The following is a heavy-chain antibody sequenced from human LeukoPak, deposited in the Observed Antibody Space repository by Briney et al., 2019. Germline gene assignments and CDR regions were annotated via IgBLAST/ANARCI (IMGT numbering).Heavy chain of an antibody. J-gene: IGHJ3*02. D-gene: IGHD3-22*01. Sequence: ASVKVSCKVSGYTLTELSMHWVRQAPGKGLEWMGGFDPEDGEAIYAQKFQGRVTMTEDTSTDTAYMELSSLRSEDTAVYYRAATVVVITDDAFDIWGQGTMVTVSS. CDR2: FDPEDGEA. V-gene: IGHV1-24*01. CDR1: GYTLTELS. CDR3: AATVVVITDDAFDI.